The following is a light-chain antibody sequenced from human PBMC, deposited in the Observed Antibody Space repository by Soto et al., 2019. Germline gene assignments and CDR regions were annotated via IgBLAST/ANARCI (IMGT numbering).Light chain of an antibody. Sequence: EIVLTQSPGTLSLSPGERATLSCRASQSINNRYVAWYQQKPGQAPRLLIEAASSSATGIPDRFRGSGSGTDFTLTISRLEPEDFAVYYCQQFGSSPGFTFGPGTKVDIK. CDR1: QSINNRY. J-gene: IGKJ3*01. CDR3: QQFGSSPGFT. CDR2: AAS. V-gene: IGKV3-20*01.